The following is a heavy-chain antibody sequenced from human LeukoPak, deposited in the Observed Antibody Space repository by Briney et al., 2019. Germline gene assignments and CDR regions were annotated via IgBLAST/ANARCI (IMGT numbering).Heavy chain of an antibody. CDR1: GDSIRGFY. CDR3: ARVVTTGSYPNYFDY. D-gene: IGHD1-26*01. V-gene: IGHV4-59*01. J-gene: IGHJ4*02. CDR2: IYYSGST. Sequence: SETLSLTCTVSGDSIRGFYWSWIRQPPGKGLEWIGYIYYSGSTNYNPSLKSRVTISIDTSQNQFSLNLSSVIATNTAVYYCARVVTTGSYPNYFDYWGQGTLVTVSS.